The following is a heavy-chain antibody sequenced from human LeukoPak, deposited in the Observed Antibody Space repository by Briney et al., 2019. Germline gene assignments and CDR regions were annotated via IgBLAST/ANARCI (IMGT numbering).Heavy chain of an antibody. CDR2: IYYSGSP. CDR1: GASINTYG. D-gene: IGHD5-18*01. Sequence: PSETLSLTCTVSGASINTYGWSWIRQPPGKGLEWIGYIYYSGSPNYNPSLKSRVTISVDTSKNQFSLKLTSVTAADTAVYYCARTRGYSYGPSDYWGQGTLVTVSS. J-gene: IGHJ4*02. CDR3: ARTRGYSYGPSDY. V-gene: IGHV4-59*08.